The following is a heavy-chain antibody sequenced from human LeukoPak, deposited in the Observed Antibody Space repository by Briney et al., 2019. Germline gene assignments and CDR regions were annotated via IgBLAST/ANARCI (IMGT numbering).Heavy chain of an antibody. Sequence: ASVKVSCKASGYNFTGNYMHWVRQAPGQGLEWMGWINPNSGGTNYAQKFQGRVTMTTDTSTSTAYMDLRSLRSDDTAVYYCARKLYDSSRYGQTYYFDYWGQGTLVTVSS. V-gene: IGHV1-2*02. D-gene: IGHD3-22*01. CDR3: ARKLYDSSRYGQTYYFDY. CDR2: INPNSGGT. CDR1: GYNFTGNY. J-gene: IGHJ4*02.